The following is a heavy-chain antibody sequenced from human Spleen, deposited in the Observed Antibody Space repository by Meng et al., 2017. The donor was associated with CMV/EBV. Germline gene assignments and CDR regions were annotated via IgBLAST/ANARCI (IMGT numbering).Heavy chain of an antibody. V-gene: IGHV4-34*01. CDR3: GLLDSSGYYPDY. CDR1: GGSFSGYY. J-gene: IGHJ4*02. D-gene: IGHD3-22*01. CDR2: INHSGST. Sequence: CAVYGGSFSGYYWSWIRQPPGKGLEWFGDINHSGSTNYNPSLKSRVTISVDTSKNQFSLKLSSVTAADTAVYYCGLLDSSGYYPDYWGQGTLVTVSS.